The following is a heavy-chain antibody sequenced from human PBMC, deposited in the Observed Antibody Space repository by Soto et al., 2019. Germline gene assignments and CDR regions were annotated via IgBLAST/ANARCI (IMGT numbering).Heavy chain of an antibody. Sequence: QVQLVQSGAEVKKPGASVKVSCKASGDTFTNYDIHWVRQATGQGLEWMGRMNHNSGNTGYAQKFHGRVTMTRNTSITTAYMEMSSLRSEVTAVYYCARGRNGMDGWGQGTTVTVSS. CDR2: MNHNSGNT. CDR3: ARGRNGMDG. V-gene: IGHV1-8*01. CDR1: GDTFTNYD. J-gene: IGHJ6*02.